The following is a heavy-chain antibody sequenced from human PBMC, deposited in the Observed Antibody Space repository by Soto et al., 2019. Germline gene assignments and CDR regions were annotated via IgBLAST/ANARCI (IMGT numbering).Heavy chain of an antibody. CDR1: GYTFTSYF. Sequence: QVQLVQSGAEVKKPGASVKVSCNASGYTFTSYFIPWVRQAPGQGLEWMGWISAYNGNTNSAQMLQGRVTMTTDTTTATAYMEMRSLHSDDTAVYYCARQNYYSGMDVWGQGTTVTVSS. CDR3: ARQNYYSGMDV. CDR2: ISAYNGNT. J-gene: IGHJ6*02. V-gene: IGHV1-18*01.